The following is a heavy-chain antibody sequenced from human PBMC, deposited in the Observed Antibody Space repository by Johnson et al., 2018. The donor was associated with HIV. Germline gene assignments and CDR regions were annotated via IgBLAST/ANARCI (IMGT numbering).Heavy chain of an antibody. Sequence: VQLVESGGGLIQPGGSLRLSCAASGFTVSASSMIWVRQAPGEGLKWVSVIYSGDNTFHADSVKGRFIISRDNSKNTLYLQMNSLRAEDTAVYFCARAYTYGAFDRWGQGTLVTVSS. CDR2: IYSGDNT. CDR1: GFTVSASS. J-gene: IGHJ3*01. V-gene: IGHV3-53*01. CDR3: ARAYTYGAFDR. D-gene: IGHD3-16*01.